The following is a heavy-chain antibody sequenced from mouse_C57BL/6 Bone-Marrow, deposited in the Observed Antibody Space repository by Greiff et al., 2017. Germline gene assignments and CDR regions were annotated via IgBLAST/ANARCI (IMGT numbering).Heavy chain of an antibody. CDR1: GYAFSSSW. CDR2: ISPGDGGT. Sequence: VQLQQSGPELVKPGASVKISCKASGYAFSSSWMNWVKQRPGKGLEWIGRISPGDGGTNYNGKFKGKATLTADKSSSTAYMQLSSLTSEDSAVYFCARGGYDAWFAYWGQGTLVTVSA. V-gene: IGHV1-82*01. J-gene: IGHJ3*01. CDR3: ARGGYDAWFAY. D-gene: IGHD2-2*01.